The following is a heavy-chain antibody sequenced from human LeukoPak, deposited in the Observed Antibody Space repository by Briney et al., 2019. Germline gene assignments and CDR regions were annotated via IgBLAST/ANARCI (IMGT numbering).Heavy chain of an antibody. V-gene: IGHV3-30*18. CDR2: ISYDGSNK. CDR3: AKGIGEYYDFWSGSPGFDY. Sequence: PGRSLRLSCAASGFTFSSYGMHWARQAPGKGLEWVAVISYDGSNKYYADSVKGRFTISRDNSKNTLYLQMNSLRAEDTAVYYCAKGIGEYYDFWSGSPGFDYWGQGTLVTVSS. CDR1: GFTFSSYG. J-gene: IGHJ4*02. D-gene: IGHD3-3*01.